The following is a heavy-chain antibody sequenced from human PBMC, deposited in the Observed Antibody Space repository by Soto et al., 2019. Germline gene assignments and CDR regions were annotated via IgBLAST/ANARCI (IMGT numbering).Heavy chain of an antibody. V-gene: IGHV1-8*01. D-gene: IGHD6-13*01. CDR3: ARVSQTAAGPDYYYYYYMDV. CDR1: GYTFTSYD. J-gene: IGHJ6*03. Sequence: ASVKVSCKASGYTFTSYDINWVRQATGQGLEWMGWMNPNSGNTGYAQKFQGRVTMTRNTSISTAYMELSSLRSEDTAVYYCARVSQTAAGPDYYYYYYMDVWGKGTTVTVSS. CDR2: MNPNSGNT.